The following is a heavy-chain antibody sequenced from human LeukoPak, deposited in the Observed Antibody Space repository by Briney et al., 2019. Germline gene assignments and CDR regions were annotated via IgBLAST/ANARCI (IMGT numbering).Heavy chain of an antibody. D-gene: IGHD5-24*01. CDR1: GFMFDDYA. CDR2: ISADGGST. Sequence: GGSLRLSCAASGFMFDDYAMHWARQAPGKGLEWVSLISADGGSTFYADSVKGRFTISRDNNNNSLSLQMNSLTTEDTAFYYCAREQFSHTSNYFDNWGQGLLVTVSS. J-gene: IGHJ4*02. V-gene: IGHV3-43*02. CDR3: AREQFSHTSNYFDN.